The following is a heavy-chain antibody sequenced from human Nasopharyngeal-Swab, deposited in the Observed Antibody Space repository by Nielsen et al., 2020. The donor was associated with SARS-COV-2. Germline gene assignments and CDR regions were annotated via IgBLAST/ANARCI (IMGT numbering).Heavy chain of an antibody. CDR3: ARAPKRGSSGYQVVY. Sequence: GESLKISCAASGFTFSSYWMSWVRQAPGKGLEWVANIKQDGSEKYYVDSVKGRFTISRDNAKNSLYLQMNSLRAEDTAVYYCARAPKRGSSGYQVVYWGQGTLATVSS. CDR2: IKQDGSEK. CDR1: GFTFSSYW. D-gene: IGHD3-22*01. V-gene: IGHV3-7*03. J-gene: IGHJ4*02.